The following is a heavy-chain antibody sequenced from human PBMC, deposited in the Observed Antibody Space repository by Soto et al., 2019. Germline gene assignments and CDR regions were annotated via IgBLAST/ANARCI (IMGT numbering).Heavy chain of an antibody. CDR1: GFTFSSYA. D-gene: IGHD4-17*01. CDR2: ISGSGGST. V-gene: IGHV3-23*01. J-gene: IGHJ4*02. Sequence: GGSLRLSCAASGFTFSSYAMSWVRQAPGKGLEWVSAISGSGGSTYYADSVKGRFTISRDNSKNTLYLQMNSLRAEDTAVYYCAKDLTYGDKTYDFDYWGQGTLVTVSS. CDR3: AKDLTYGDKTYDFDY.